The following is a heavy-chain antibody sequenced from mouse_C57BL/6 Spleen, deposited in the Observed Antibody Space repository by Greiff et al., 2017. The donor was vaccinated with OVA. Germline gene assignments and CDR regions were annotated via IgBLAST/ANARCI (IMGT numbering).Heavy chain of an antibody. CDR3: ARDLYARDY. V-gene: IGHV1-50*01. CDR1: GYTFTSYW. CDR2: IDPSDSYT. Sequence: QVQLQQPGAELVKPGASVKLSCKASGYTFTSYWMQWVKQRPGQGLEWIGEIDPSDSYTNYNQKFKGKATLTVDTSSSTAYMQLSSLTSEDSAVYYCARDLYARDYWGQGTSVTVSS. J-gene: IGHJ4*01.